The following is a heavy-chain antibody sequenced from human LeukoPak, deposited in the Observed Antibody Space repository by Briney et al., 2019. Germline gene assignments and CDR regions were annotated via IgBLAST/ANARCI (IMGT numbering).Heavy chain of an antibody. D-gene: IGHD6-19*01. CDR3: ARDEYTSGWDDTFDI. Sequence: GGSLRLSCAASGFTFSSYSMNWVRQAPGKGLEWVSSISSTSSYIYSADSGQGRFTISRDNAKNSLYLQMNSLRAEDTAVYYCARDEYTSGWDDTFDIWGQGTMVTVSS. CDR1: GFTFSSYS. CDR2: ISSTSSYI. J-gene: IGHJ3*02. V-gene: IGHV3-21*01.